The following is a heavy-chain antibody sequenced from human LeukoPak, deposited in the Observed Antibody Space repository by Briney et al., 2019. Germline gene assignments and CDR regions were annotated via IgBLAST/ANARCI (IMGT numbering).Heavy chain of an antibody. Sequence: GGSLRLSCAASGFTFSSYDMSWVRQAPGKGLEWVSTIRGSGGSTYYADSVKGRFTISRDNSKNTLFLQMTSLRAEDTAVYYCTRATGLLGDYWGQGTLVTVSS. CDR1: GFTFSSYD. J-gene: IGHJ4*02. V-gene: IGHV3-23*01. D-gene: IGHD2-15*01. CDR2: IRGSGGST. CDR3: TRATGLLGDY.